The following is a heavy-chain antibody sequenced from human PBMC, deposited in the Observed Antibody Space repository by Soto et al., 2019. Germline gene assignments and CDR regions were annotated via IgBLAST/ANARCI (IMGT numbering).Heavy chain of an antibody. J-gene: IGHJ1*01. V-gene: IGHV3-9*01. CDR3: IRGRKGRVQL. CDR2: ITWSGGTR. CDR1: GFTFDDYA. D-gene: IGHD6-13*01. Sequence: PGGSLRLSCVASGFTFDDYAMHWVRQAPGKGLEWVSGITWSGGTRDYADSVKGRFTISRDNAKNSVYLQMDSLRVEDTALYYCIRGRKGRVQLWGRGTLVTVSS.